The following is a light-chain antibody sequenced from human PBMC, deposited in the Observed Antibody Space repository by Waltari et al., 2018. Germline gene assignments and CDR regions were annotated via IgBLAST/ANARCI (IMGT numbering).Light chain of an antibody. J-gene: IGKJ1*01. CDR2: KAS. CDR3: QQYRNVWT. Sequence: DIQMTQSPSTLSASVGDRVTITCRASQSLSNWLAWYQQKPGKAPKVLIYKASTLESGVPSRFSGSGSGTEFTLTISSLQPDEFATYYCQQYRNVWTFGQGTKVEIK. V-gene: IGKV1-5*03. CDR1: QSLSNW.